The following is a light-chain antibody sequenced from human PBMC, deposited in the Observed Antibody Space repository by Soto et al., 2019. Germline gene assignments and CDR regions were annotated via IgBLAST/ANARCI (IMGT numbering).Light chain of an antibody. CDR2: GAS. Sequence: EIVLTQSPGTLSLSPGERATLSCRASQSVSSSYLAWYQQKPGQAPRLLIYGASSRATGIPDRFSGSGSGTEFTLTISSLQSEDFAVYYCQQYKNWPWTFGLGTKVDIK. V-gene: IGKV3-20*01. CDR1: QSVSSSY. CDR3: QQYKNWPWT. J-gene: IGKJ1*01.